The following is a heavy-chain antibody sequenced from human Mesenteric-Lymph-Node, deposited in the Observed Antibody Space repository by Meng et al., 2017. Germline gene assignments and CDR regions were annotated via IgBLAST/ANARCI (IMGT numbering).Heavy chain of an antibody. CDR2: TYPGESDT. CDR3: ARSAAALVPDY. V-gene: IGHV5-51*01. CDR1: GYTFTMYW. Sequence: GGSLSLSCKGSGYTFTMYWIGWARQMPGKGLEWMGITYPGESDTRYSPSFQGQVTISADKSINTAYLKWSSLKASDDAMYCCARSAAALVPDYWGQGTLVTVSS. D-gene: IGHD6-13*01. J-gene: IGHJ4*02.